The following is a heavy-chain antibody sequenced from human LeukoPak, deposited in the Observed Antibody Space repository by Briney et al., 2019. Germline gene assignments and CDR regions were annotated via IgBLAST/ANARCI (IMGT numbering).Heavy chain of an antibody. V-gene: IGHV1-69*05. CDR1: RGTFSSYA. Sequence: SVKVSCKASRGTFSSYAISWVRQAPGQGLEWMGRILPVFGNANYAQKFQGRVTMTTGTSTSTAYMELRSLRSDDTAVYYCAWATTAPRRRPEVYWGQGTLVTVSS. CDR3: AWATTAPRRRPEVY. J-gene: IGHJ4*02. CDR2: ILPVFGNA. D-gene: IGHD4-17*01.